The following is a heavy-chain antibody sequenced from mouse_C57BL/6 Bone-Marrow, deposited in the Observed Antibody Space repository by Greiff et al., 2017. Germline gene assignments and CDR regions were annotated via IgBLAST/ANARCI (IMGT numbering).Heavy chain of an antibody. D-gene: IGHD1-1*01. J-gene: IGHJ2*01. V-gene: IGHV14-4*01. CDR3: TTTVVPRDYFDY. CDR1: GFNIKDDY. Sequence: EVQLQQSGAELVRPGASVKLSCTASGFNIKDDYMHWVKQRPEQGLEWIGWIDPENGDTEYASKFQGKATITADTSSNTAYLQLSSLTSKDTAVYYFTTTVVPRDYFDYWGQGTTLTVSS. CDR2: IDPENGDT.